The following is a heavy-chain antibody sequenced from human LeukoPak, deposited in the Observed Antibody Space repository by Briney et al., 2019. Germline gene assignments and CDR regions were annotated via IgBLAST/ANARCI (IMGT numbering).Heavy chain of an antibody. CDR2: ISGSGGST. CDR1: GFTFSTCA. J-gene: IGHJ3*01. V-gene: IGHV3-23*01. Sequence: GGSLRLSCAASGFTFSTCAMGWVRQAPGKGLGWVSAISGSGGSTFYADSVKGRFTISRDDSKNTVYLQMSGLRAEDTALYYCAKDIQLSTWGLGTMVTVSS. CDR3: AKDIQLST. D-gene: IGHD3-16*02.